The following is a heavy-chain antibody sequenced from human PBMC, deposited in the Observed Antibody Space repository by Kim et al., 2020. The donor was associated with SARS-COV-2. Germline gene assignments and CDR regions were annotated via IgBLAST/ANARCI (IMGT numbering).Heavy chain of an antibody. J-gene: IGHJ5*02. V-gene: IGHV3-33*06. CDR2: IWYDGSNK. Sequence: GGSLRLSCAASGFTFSSYAMHWVRQAPGKGLEWVAVIWYDGSNKYYADSVKGRFTISRDNSKNTLYLQMNSLRAEDTAVYYCAKAYGSGSYYINWFDPWGQGTLVTVSS. D-gene: IGHD3-10*01. CDR3: AKAYGSGSYYINWFDP. CDR1: GFTFSSYA.